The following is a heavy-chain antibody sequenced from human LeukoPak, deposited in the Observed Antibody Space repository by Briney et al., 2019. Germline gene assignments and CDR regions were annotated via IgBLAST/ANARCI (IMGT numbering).Heavy chain of an antibody. J-gene: IGHJ1*01. CDR3: AGRSSAESFQH. CDR1: GYTFTDYP. Sequence: ASVKVSCKASGYTFTDYPLRWVRQAPGQGLEWMGWINPNSGGANYAQKFQGRVSMTRDTSISTAYMELSRLTSDDTAVYYCAGRSSAESFQHWGQGTLVTVSS. D-gene: IGHD2-15*01. CDR2: INPNSGGA. V-gene: IGHV1-2*02.